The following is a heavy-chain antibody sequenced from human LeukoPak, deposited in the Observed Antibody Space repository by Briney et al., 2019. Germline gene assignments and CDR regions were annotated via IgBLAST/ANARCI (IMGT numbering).Heavy chain of an antibody. Sequence: GGSLRLSCAASGFTFSSYNMNWVRQAPGKGLEWVSSISDSTSYIYYADSLKGRFTISRDNAKNSLYLQMNSLRAEDTAVYYCARGTEMATVGSWFDPWGQGTLVTVSS. J-gene: IGHJ5*02. CDR1: GFTFSSYN. CDR2: ISDSTSYI. CDR3: ARGTEMATVGSWFDP. D-gene: IGHD5-24*01. V-gene: IGHV3-21*01.